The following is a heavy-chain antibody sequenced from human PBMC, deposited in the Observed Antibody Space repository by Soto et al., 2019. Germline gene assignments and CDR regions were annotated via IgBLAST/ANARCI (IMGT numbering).Heavy chain of an antibody. CDR1: GYSLTSDW. J-gene: IGHJ4*02. V-gene: IGHV5-51*01. CDR2: VYPGDSDT. Sequence: PGESLKISCKASGYSLTSDWIGWVRQMPGKGLESMGIVYPGDSDTRYRPSFRGQVTISVDKSISTAYLQWSSLKASDSAMYYCTRRAGYIDYWGQGTLVNVSS. D-gene: IGHD6-13*01. CDR3: TRRAGYIDY.